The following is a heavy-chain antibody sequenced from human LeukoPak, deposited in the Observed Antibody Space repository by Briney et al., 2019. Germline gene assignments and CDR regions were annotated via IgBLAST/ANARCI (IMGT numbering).Heavy chain of an antibody. D-gene: IGHD3-10*01. V-gene: IGHV3-53*01. Sequence: GGSLTLSCAASGFSVSLNYMNWVRQAPGKGLEWVSILYSGSDTYYADSVKGRFTISRDNSKNMLFLHMNSLRAEDTAVYYRARVGDHFHWYLDLWGRGTLVTVSS. CDR3: ARVGDHFHWYLDL. CDR2: LYSGSDT. J-gene: IGHJ2*01. CDR1: GFSVSLNY.